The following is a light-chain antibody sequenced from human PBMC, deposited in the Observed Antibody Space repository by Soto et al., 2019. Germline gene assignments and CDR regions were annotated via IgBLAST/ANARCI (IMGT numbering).Light chain of an antibody. Sequence: QSVLTQPASVSGSPGQSITFSCTGTSSDVGGYNYVSWYQQHPGKAPKLMIYEVSNRPSGVSNRFSGSKSGNTASLTISGLQAEDEADYYCSSYTTSSTLNYVFGSGTKLTVL. V-gene: IGLV2-14*01. CDR1: SSDVGGYNY. CDR3: SSYTTSSTLNYV. CDR2: EVS. J-gene: IGLJ1*01.